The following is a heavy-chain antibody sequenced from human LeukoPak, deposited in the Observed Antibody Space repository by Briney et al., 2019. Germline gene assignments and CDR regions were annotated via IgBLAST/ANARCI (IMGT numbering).Heavy chain of an antibody. CDR3: ARGGAYYYDSSGYRQSGYFDY. J-gene: IGHJ4*02. D-gene: IGHD3-22*01. V-gene: IGHV3-20*04. CDR1: GFTFEDYG. CDR2: INWNGGST. Sequence: PGGSLRLSCAASGFTFEDYGMSWVRQAPGKGLEWVSGINWNGGSTGYADSVKGRFTISRDNAKNSLYLQMNSLRAEDTALYYCARGGAYYYDSSGYRQSGYFDYWGPGNPGHRLL.